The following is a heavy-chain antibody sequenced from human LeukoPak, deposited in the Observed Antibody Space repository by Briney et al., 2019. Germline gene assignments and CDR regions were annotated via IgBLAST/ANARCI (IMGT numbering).Heavy chain of an antibody. J-gene: IGHJ1*01. Sequence: PGGSLRLSCAVSGFTFDDYGMSWVRQAPGKGLEWVSSISRRSRHVYYAGSVKGRFTISRDNAWNSLYLQMNSLRAEDMAVYFCVRDLLGSGSTTAYLHHWGQGTLVTVSS. D-gene: IGHD1-1*01. V-gene: IGHV3-21*01. CDR2: ISRRSRHV. CDR1: GFTFDDYG. CDR3: VRDLLGSGSTTAYLHH.